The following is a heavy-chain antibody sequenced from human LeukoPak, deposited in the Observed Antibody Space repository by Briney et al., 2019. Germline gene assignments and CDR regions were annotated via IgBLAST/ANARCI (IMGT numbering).Heavy chain of an antibody. Sequence: SETVSLTFTVSGGSLSSYYWSWIRQPPGKGLEWIGYIYTSGSTNYNPSLKSQVTISVDTSKNQFSLKLSSVTAADTAVYYCAGTEGPGYCSGGSCYGSLDYWRKGTRHTVSP. CDR1: GGSLSSYY. J-gene: IGHJ4*02. CDR3: AGTEGPGYCSGGSCYGSLDY. CDR2: IYTSGST. D-gene: IGHD2-15*01. V-gene: IGHV4-4*09.